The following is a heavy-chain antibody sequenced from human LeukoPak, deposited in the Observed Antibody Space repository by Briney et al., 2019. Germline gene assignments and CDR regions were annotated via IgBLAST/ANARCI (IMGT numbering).Heavy chain of an antibody. Sequence: KPGGSLRLSCAASGFSFSDYYMSWIRQAPGKGLELVSYITKNGSPIYYADSVKGRFTISRDNAKNSPYLQMNSLRAEDTAVYYCARDPVAAAGSTYYHYYMDVWGKGTTVTVSS. V-gene: IGHV3-11*01. CDR3: ARDPVAAAGSTYYHYYMDV. CDR1: GFSFSDYY. D-gene: IGHD6-13*01. J-gene: IGHJ6*03. CDR2: ITKNGSPI.